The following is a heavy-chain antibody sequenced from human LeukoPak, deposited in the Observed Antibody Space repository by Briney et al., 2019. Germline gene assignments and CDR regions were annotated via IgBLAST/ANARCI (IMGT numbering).Heavy chain of an antibody. CDR3: ARGLPTTSGVVIIPQVFDS. V-gene: IGHV3-48*01. CDR1: GFTFSSYS. Sequence: PGGSLRLSCAASGFTFSSYSMNWVRQAPGKGLEWVSYIGSSSSTIYYGDSVKGRFTISRDNAKNSLYLQMNSLRVEDTAVYYCARGLPTTSGVVIIPQVFDSWGQGTLVTVSS. J-gene: IGHJ4*02. CDR2: IGSSSSTI. D-gene: IGHD3-3*01.